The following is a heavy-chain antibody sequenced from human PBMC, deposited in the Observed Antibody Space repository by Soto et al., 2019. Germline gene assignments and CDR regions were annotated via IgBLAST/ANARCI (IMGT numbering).Heavy chain of an antibody. CDR3: ARVDYYYGSGSYLYYFDY. CDR2: IYHSGST. D-gene: IGHD3-10*01. J-gene: IGHJ4*02. CDR1: GYSISSGYY. V-gene: IGHV4-38-2*01. Sequence: PSETLSLTCAVSGYSISSGYYWGWIRQPPGKGLEWIGSIYHSGSTYYNPSLKSRVTISVDTSKNQFSLKLSSVTAADTAVYYCARVDYYYGSGSYLYYFDYWGQGTLVTVSS.